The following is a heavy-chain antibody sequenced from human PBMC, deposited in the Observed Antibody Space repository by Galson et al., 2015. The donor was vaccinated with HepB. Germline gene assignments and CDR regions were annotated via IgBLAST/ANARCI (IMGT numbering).Heavy chain of an antibody. CDR2: IIPFFGTP. CDR1: GGTFSKYA. CDR3: ALARDPNPTYYSSVNYGMDV. V-gene: IGHV1-69*13. D-gene: IGHD2-2*01. J-gene: IGHJ6*02. Sequence: SVKVSCKASGGTFSKYAITWVRQAPGQGLEWMGGIIPFFGTPIYAQRFQGRVTITADESTTTAHMELSSLRSDDTAVFYCALARDPNPTYYSSVNYGMDVWGPGTAVTASS.